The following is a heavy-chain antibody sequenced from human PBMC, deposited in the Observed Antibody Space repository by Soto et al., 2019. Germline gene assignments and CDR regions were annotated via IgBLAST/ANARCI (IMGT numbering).Heavy chain of an antibody. Sequence: XVKVSCKASGCTFSSYAISWVRQAPGQGLEWMGGXIPIFXNTGYEKKFQXXVTMTRDXXITKDYMEMSSLRSEDTAVYYCARSPRNWGFDYWGLGTLVTVS. J-gene: IGHJ4*02. CDR3: ARSPRNWGFDY. D-gene: IGHD7-27*01. V-gene: IGHV1-8*02. CDR1: GCTFSSYA. CDR2: XIPIFXNT.